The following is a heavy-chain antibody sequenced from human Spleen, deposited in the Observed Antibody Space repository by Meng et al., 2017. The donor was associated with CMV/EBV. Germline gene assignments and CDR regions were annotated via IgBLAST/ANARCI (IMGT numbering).Heavy chain of an antibody. D-gene: IGHD1-26*01. CDR3: AHRRAQYYFDY. CDR2: IYWNDDK. V-gene: IGHV2-5*01. Sequence: CSFSGFSLSTSGVSVGWIRQPPGKALEWLALIYWNDDKRYSPSLKSRLTITKDISKNQVVLTMTNMDPVDIATYYCAHRRAQYYFDYWGQGTLVTVSS. J-gene: IGHJ4*02. CDR1: GFSLSTSGVS.